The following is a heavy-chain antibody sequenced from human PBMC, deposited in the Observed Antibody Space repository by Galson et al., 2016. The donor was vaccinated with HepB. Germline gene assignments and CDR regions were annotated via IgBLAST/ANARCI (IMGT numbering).Heavy chain of an antibody. CDR2: ISYTGNT. D-gene: IGHD3-10*01. J-gene: IGHJ4*02. V-gene: IGHV4-59*01. CDR1: SGSMISGYY. Sequence: ETLSLTCTVSSGSMISGYYWSWIRQPPGKRLEWIGFISYTGNTNYNPSLESRGTISVDTSKNQLSLRLISVTAADTAVYFCVRDGWGSSHFEYWGQGTLVTVSS. CDR3: VRDGWGSSHFEY.